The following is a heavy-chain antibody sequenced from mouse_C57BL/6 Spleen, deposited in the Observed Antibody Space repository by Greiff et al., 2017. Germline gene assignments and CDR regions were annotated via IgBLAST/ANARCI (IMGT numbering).Heavy chain of an antibody. CDR1: GYTFTDYE. D-gene: IGHD2-4*01. CDR2: IDPETGGT. J-gene: IGHJ3*01. Sequence: QVQLKESGAELVRPGASVTLSCKASGYTFTDYEMHWVKQTPLHGLEWIGAIDPETGGTAYNQKFKGKAILTADKSSSTAYMQLSSLTSEDSAVYFCARSGGIYYDYDERFAYWGQGTLVTVSA. CDR3: ARSGGIYYDYDERFAY. V-gene: IGHV1-15*01.